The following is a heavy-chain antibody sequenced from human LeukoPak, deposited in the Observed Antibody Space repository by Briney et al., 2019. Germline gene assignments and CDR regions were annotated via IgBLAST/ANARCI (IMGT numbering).Heavy chain of an antibody. CDR3: ARAFYGSGSYPSYYYYYMDV. V-gene: IGHV4-34*01. CDR1: GGSFSGYY. CDR2: INHSGST. Sequence: SETLSLTCAVYGGSFSGYYWSWFRQPPGKGLEWIGEINHSGSTNYNPSLKSRVTISVDTSKNQFSLKLSSVTAADTAVYYCARAFYGSGSYPSYYYYYMDVWGKGTTVTVSS. J-gene: IGHJ6*03. D-gene: IGHD3-10*01.